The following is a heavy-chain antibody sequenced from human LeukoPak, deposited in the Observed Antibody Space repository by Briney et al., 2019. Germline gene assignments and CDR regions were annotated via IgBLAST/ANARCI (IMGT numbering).Heavy chain of an antibody. CDR1: GYSISSGYY. CDR3: ARGRSQYNWNYRDDY. D-gene: IGHD1-7*01. CDR2: IYHSGST. J-gene: IGHJ4*02. Sequence: SETLSLTCTVSGYSISSGYYWGWIRQPPGNGLEWIGSIYHSGSTYYNPSLKSRVTISVDTSKNQFSLKLSSVTAADTAVYYCARGRSQYNWNYRDDYWGQGTLVTVSS. V-gene: IGHV4-38-2*02.